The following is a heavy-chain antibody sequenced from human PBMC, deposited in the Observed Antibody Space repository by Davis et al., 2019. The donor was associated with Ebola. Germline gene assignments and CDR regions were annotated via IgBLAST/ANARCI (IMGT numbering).Heavy chain of an antibody. J-gene: IGHJ5*02. V-gene: IGHV4-39*07. D-gene: IGHD6-13*01. CDR3: ARYRPSFSSSWPNNWFDP. Sequence: SETLSLTCTVSGASISSSNYYWGWIRQPPGKGLEWIGSIYYSGSTNYNPSLKSRVTISVDTSKNQFSLKLSSVTAADTAVYYCARYRPSFSSSWPNNWFDPWGQGTLVTVSS. CDR2: IYYSGST. CDR1: GASISSSNYY.